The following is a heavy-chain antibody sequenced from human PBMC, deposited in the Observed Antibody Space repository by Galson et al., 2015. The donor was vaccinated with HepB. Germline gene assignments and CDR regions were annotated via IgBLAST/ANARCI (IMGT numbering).Heavy chain of an antibody. CDR3: ARDYSRGGWFDP. CDR1: GFTFSSYS. D-gene: IGHD4-11*01. V-gene: IGHV3-21*01. J-gene: IGHJ5*02. Sequence: SLRLSCAASGFTFSSYSMNWVRQAPGKGLEWVSSISSSSSYIYYADSVKGRFTISRDNAKNSLYLQMNSLRAEDTAVYYCARDYSRGGWFDPWGQGTLVTVSS. CDR2: ISSSSSYI.